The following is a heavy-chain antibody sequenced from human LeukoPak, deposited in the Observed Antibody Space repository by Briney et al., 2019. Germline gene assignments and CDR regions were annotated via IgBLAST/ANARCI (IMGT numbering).Heavy chain of an antibody. CDR3: ARGFRYVWGSHPLTPSNYYMDV. Sequence: PTETLSLTCAVYGGSFSGYYWSWIRQPPGKGLEWIGEINHSGSTNHNPSLKSRVTISVDTSKNQFSLKPSSVTAADTAVYYCARGFRYVWGSHPLTPSNYYMDVWGKGTTLTVSS. CDR1: GGSFSGYY. V-gene: IGHV4-34*01. CDR2: INHSGST. D-gene: IGHD3-16*02. J-gene: IGHJ6*03.